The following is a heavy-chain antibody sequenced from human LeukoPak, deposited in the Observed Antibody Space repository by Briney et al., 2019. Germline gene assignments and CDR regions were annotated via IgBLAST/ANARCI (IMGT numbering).Heavy chain of an antibody. CDR3: ARGGYYGSGNDFRFDP. CDR2: INQSGST. V-gene: IGHV4-34*01. D-gene: IGHD3-10*01. CDR1: GGSFSGYY. J-gene: IGHJ5*02. Sequence: SETLSLTCAVYGGSFSGYYWSWIRQPPGKGLEWIGEINQSGSTNYNPSLKSRVTISFDTSKNQFSLKLSSVTAADTAVYYCARGGYYGSGNDFRFDPWGQGTLVTVSS.